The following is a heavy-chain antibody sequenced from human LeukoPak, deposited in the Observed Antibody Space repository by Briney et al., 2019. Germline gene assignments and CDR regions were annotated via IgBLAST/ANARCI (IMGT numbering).Heavy chain of an antibody. CDR1: GFSFGSYG. D-gene: IGHD2-2*01. J-gene: IGHJ4*02. V-gene: IGHV3-30*18. Sequence: GRSLRLSCAASGFSFGSYGMHWVRQAPGKGLEWVAVISYDGTNKYYADSVKGRYTISRDNSKNTLYLQMNSLRTEDTAVYHCAKGLLGYCSTSTCYPFDYWGQGTLVTVYS. CDR2: ISYDGTNK. CDR3: AKGLLGYCSTSTCYPFDY.